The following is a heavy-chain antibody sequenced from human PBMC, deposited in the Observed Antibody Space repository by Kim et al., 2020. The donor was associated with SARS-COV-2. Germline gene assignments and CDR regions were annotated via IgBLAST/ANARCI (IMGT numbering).Heavy chain of an antibody. CDR1: GFTFDDYA. V-gene: IGHV3-9*01. CDR3: AKDKFGPIWFGELLF. Sequence: GGSLRLSCAASGFTFDDYAMHWVRQAPGKGLEWVSGISWNSGSIGYADSVKGRFTISRDNAKNSLYLQMNSLRAEDTALYYCAKDKFGPIWFGELLFRGQGTLVTVSS. J-gene: IGHJ4*02. D-gene: IGHD3-10*01. CDR2: ISWNSGSI.